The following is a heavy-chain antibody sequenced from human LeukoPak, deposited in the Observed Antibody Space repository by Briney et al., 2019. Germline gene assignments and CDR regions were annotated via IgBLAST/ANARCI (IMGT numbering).Heavy chain of an antibody. V-gene: IGHV3-21*01. Sequence: GGSLRLSCAASGFTFRSYGMHWVRQAPGKGLEWVSSISSSSSYIYYADSVKGRFTISRDNAKNSLYLQMNSLRAEDTAVYYCARDGYDILTGYSNSWGQGTLVTVSS. CDR3: ARDGYDILTGYSNS. CDR1: GFTFRSYG. J-gene: IGHJ4*02. CDR2: ISSSSSYI. D-gene: IGHD3-9*01.